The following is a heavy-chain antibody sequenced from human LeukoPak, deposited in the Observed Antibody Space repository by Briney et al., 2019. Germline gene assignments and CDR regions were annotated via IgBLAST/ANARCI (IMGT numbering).Heavy chain of an antibody. CDR1: GFTFSSYA. V-gene: IGHV3-48*04. CDR3: ARGITDSSDY. D-gene: IGHD3-22*01. Sequence: GGSLRLSCAASGFTFSSYAMTWVRQAPGKGLEWVSYISSSSSTIYYADSVKGRFTISRDNAKNSLYLQMNSLRAEDTAVYYCARGITDSSDYWGQGTLVTVSS. J-gene: IGHJ4*02. CDR2: ISSSSSTI.